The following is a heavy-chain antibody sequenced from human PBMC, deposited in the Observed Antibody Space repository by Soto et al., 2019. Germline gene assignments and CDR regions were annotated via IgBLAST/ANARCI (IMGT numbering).Heavy chain of an antibody. V-gene: IGHV2-5*02. J-gene: IGHJ5*02. Sequence: QITLKESGPTLVKPTQTLTLTCTFSGFSFSTSGVGVGWIRQPPGKALEWLALIYWDDDRRYSPSLRSRLTITKDTYKNQVVLTMTNMAPVDTATYYCVSGSFHNWFDPWGQGTLVTVSS. CDR2: IYWDDDR. D-gene: IGHD3-10*01. CDR3: VSGSFHNWFDP. CDR1: GFSFSTSGVG.